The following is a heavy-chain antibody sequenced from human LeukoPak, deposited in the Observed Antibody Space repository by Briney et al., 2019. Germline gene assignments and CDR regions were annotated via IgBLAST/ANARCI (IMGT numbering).Heavy chain of an antibody. CDR3: ATVGRSGWYGYFQH. J-gene: IGHJ1*01. CDR2: FDREDGET. D-gene: IGHD6-19*01. CDR1: GYTLTELS. V-gene: IGHV1-24*01. Sequence: ASVKVSCKVSGYTLTELSMHWVRQAPGKGLEWMGGFDREDGETIYAQKFQGRVTMTEDTSTDTAYMELSSLRSEDTAVFYCATVGRSGWYGYFQHWGQGTLVTVSS.